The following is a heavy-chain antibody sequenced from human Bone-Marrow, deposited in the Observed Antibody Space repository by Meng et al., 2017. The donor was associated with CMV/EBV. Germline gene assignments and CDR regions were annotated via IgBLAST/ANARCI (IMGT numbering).Heavy chain of an antibody. CDR2: ISSGSSSR. CDR1: GFTFSSYW. V-gene: IGHV3-48*04. D-gene: IGHD1-26*01. CDR3: ARERVTAGSGSLAPL. Sequence: GESLKISCAASGFTFSSYWMHWVRQAPGKGLEWVSYISSGSSSRYYADSVKGRFTISRDNAKKSLYLQMNSLRAEDTAVYYCARERVTAGSGSLAPLWGQGTLVTVSS. J-gene: IGHJ4*02.